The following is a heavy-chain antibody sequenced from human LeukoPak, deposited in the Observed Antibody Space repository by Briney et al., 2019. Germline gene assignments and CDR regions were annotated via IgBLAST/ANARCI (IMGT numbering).Heavy chain of an antibody. V-gene: IGHV4-39*01. J-gene: IGHJ4*02. Sequence: SETLSLTCTVSGGSITSSSYYWGWIRQPPGKGLEWIVSIYYSGSTYYHPSLKSRVTISVDTSKNQFSLKLSSVTAADTAVYYCARRDSSGVVPRWDYWGQGTLVTVSS. CDR2: IYYSGST. CDR3: ARRDSSGVVPRWDY. D-gene: IGHD6-19*01. CDR1: GGSITSSSYY.